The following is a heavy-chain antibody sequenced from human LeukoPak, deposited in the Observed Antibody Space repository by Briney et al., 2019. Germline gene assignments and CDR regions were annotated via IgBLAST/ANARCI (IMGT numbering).Heavy chain of an antibody. CDR1: GFTFSTYW. CDR2: INTDASST. J-gene: IGHJ4*02. D-gene: IGHD6-6*01. V-gene: IGHV3-74*01. Sequence: GGSLRLSCAASGFTFSTYWMHWVRQGPEKGLVWVSRINTDASSTRYADSVKGRFTVSRDNAKNTLYLQMNSLRAEDTAVYYCARFTTARPVYWGQGTLVTVSS. CDR3: ARFTTARPVY.